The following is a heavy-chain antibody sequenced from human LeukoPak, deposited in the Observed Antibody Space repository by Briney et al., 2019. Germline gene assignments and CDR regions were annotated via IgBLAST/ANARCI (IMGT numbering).Heavy chain of an antibody. CDR1: GFTFRTYA. D-gene: IGHD4-17*01. V-gene: IGHV3-23*01. Sequence: PGGSLRLSCAASGFTFRTYAMSWARQAPGEGLEWVSGIIGNSASTYYADSVKGRFTISRDNSKNTLYLQMNSLRAEDTAIYYCAKDRVPDGACEIDYWGQGTLVTVSS. CDR3: AKDRVPDGACEIDY. CDR2: IIGNSAST. J-gene: IGHJ4*01.